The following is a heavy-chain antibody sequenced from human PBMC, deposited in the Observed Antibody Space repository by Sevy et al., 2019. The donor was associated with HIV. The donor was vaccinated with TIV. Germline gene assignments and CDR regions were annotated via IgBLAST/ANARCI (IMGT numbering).Heavy chain of an antibody. D-gene: IGHD3-22*01. V-gene: IGHV3-23*01. Sequence: GGSLRLSCATSGFTSTPYAEAWVRQAPGKGLEWVAAISGSGAITYYADSRKARLIISRDRTNNTVYLQMKRLRAEDTALYYCAKDRYYFDSSGYYYHHDAFDVWGRGTMVTVSS. J-gene: IGHJ3*01. CDR2: ISGSGAIT. CDR3: AKDRYYFDSSGYYYHHDAFDV. CDR1: GFTSTPYA.